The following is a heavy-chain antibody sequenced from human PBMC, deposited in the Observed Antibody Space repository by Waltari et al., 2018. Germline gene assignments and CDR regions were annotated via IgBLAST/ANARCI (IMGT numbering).Heavy chain of an antibody. CDR3: ARGATVVNKPSDY. CDR2: MSSSSSYI. D-gene: IGHD4-17*01. J-gene: IGHJ4*02. Sequence: EVQLVESGGGLVKPGGSLRLSCAASGFTFSSYSMNWVRQAPGKGLEWVSSMSSSSSYIYYADSVKGRFTISRDNAKNSLYLQMNSLRAEDTAVYYCARGATVVNKPSDYWGQGTLVTVSS. V-gene: IGHV3-21*01. CDR1: GFTFSSYS.